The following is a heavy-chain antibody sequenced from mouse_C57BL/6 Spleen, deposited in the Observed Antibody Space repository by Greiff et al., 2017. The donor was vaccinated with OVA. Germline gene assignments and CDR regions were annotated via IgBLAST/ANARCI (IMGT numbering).Heavy chain of an antibody. J-gene: IGHJ1*03. D-gene: IGHD1-1*01. CDR2: INYDGSST. CDR1: GFTFSDYY. V-gene: IGHV5-16*01. Sequence: EVKLMESAGGLVQPGSSMKLSCTASGFTFSDYYMAWVRQVPEKGLEWVANINYDGSSTYYLDSLKSRFIISRDNAKNILYLQMSSLKSEDTATYYCARGVYGSSSYWYFDVWGTGTTVTVSS. CDR3: ARGVYGSSSYWYFDV.